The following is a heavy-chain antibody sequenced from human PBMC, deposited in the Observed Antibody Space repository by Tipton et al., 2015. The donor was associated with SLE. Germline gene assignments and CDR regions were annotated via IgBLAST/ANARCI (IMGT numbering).Heavy chain of an antibody. CDR1: GGSISSYY. J-gene: IGHJ2*01. CDR2: IYYSGST. CDR3: ARDVSSGWYFDL. Sequence: LRLSCTVSGGSISSYYWSWIRQPPGKGLEWIGYIYYSGSTNYNPSLKSRVTISVDTSKNQFSLKLSSVTTADTAVYYCARDVSSGWYFDLWGRGTLVTVSS. V-gene: IGHV4-59*01. D-gene: IGHD6-19*01.